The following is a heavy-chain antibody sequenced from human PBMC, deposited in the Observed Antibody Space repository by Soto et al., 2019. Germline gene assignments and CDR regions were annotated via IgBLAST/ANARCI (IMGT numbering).Heavy chain of an antibody. Sequence: SETLSLTCAVYGGSFSGYYWSWIRQPPGKGLEWIGEINHSGSTNYNPSLKSRVTISVDTSKNQFSLKLSSVTAADTAVYYCARGIWGSGDVFDIWGQGTMVTVSS. CDR3: ARGIWGSGDVFDI. V-gene: IGHV4-34*01. D-gene: IGHD7-27*01. J-gene: IGHJ3*02. CDR2: INHSGST. CDR1: GGSFSGYY.